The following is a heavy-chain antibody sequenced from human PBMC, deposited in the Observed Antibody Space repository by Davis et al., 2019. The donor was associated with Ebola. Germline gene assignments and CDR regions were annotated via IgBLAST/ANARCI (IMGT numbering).Heavy chain of an antibody. V-gene: IGHV4-61*05. CDR3: ARPRGFGELLYNTWFDP. D-gene: IGHD3-10*01. Sequence: SDTRSPPCTVPGGSISGSSYYGSWILQHPGQGLEWIGYIYYSGSTIYNPSLKSRATISVDTSKNQFSLKLSSVTAADTAVYYCARPRGFGELLYNTWFDPWGQGTLVTVSS. J-gene: IGHJ5*02. CDR1: GGSISGSSYY. CDR2: IYYSGST.